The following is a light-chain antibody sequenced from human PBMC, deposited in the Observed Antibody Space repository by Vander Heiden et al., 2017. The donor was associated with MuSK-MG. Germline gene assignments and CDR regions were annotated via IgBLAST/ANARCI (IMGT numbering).Light chain of an antibody. CDR3: QQSCCTHLT. CDR2: AAS. J-gene: IGKJ4*01. Sequence: DIQMTQSPSSLSASVGDRVTIPCRASQSSSSYLYWYQQQPGKAPKLLFYAASRLHSGAPSRFSGSGSGKVSTTTISSLQPEDSASYYRQQSCCTHLTFGRGTKVEIK. CDR1: QSSSSY. V-gene: IGKV1-39*01.